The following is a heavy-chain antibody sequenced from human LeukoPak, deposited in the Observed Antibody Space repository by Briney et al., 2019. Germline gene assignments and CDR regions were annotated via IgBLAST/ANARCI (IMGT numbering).Heavy chain of an antibody. CDR2: IRSTAYGATT. CDR1: GFIFGDYA. Sequence: GRSPKLSCTASGFIFGDYAMSWVRQAPEKGLEWVAFIRSTAYGATTEYAASVKDRFTISRDDSKRIAYLQMNSLNTDDTAVYYCTRGVYQLLYFDYWGQGTLVTVSS. D-gene: IGHD6-13*01. J-gene: IGHJ4*02. V-gene: IGHV3-49*04. CDR3: TRGVYQLLYFDY.